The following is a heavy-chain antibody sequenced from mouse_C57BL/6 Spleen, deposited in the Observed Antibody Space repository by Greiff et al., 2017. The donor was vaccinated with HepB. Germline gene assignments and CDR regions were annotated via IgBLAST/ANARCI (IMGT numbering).Heavy chain of an antibody. CDR3: ARGSNWVYAMDY. D-gene: IGHD4-1*01. Sequence: EVQLQQSGPGLVKPSQSLSLTCSVTGYSITSGYYWNWIRQFPGNKLEWMGYISYDGSNNYNPSLKNRISITRDTSKNQFFLKLNSVTTEDTATYYCARGSNWVYAMDYWGQGTSVTVSS. J-gene: IGHJ4*01. CDR1: GYSITSGYY. V-gene: IGHV3-6*01. CDR2: ISYDGSN.